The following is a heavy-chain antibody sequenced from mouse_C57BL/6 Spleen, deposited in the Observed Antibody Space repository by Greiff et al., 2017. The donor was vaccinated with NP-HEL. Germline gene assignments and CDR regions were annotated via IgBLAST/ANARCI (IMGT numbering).Heavy chain of an antibody. Sequence: EVQLVESGGGLVQPGGSLSLSCAASGFTFTDYYMSWVRQPPGKALEWLGFIRNKANGYTPEYSASVKGRFTISRDNSQSILYLQMNALRAEDGATYYCARTAQATDYWGQGTTLTVSS. CDR3: ARTAQATDY. D-gene: IGHD3-2*02. V-gene: IGHV7-3*01. CDR1: GFTFTDYY. CDR2: IRNKANGYTP. J-gene: IGHJ2*01.